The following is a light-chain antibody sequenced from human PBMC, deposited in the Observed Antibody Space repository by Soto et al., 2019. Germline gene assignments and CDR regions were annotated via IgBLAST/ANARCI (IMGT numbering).Light chain of an antibody. J-gene: IGLJ1*01. V-gene: IGLV2-14*03. CDR3: SSYTSSSTPYV. Sequence: QSALAQPASVSGSPGQSITISCTGTSSDIGDSNFVSWYQHNPGKAPKLLIYDVSDRPSRISSRFSGSKSANTASLTISGLQAEDEAFYYCSSYTSSSTPYVFGTGTKVTVL. CDR1: SSDIGDSNF. CDR2: DVS.